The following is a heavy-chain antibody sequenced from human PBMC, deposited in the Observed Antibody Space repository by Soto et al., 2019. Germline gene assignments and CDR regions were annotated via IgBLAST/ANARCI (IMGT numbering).Heavy chain of an antibody. D-gene: IGHD4-17*01. Sequence: ESVGGVVQPGRSLRLSCAASGFTFSSYGMHWVRQAPGKGLEWVAVISYDGSNKYYADSVKGRFTISRDNSKNTLYLQMNSLRAEDTAVYYCAKEDKAVTMDVWGQGTTVTVSS. J-gene: IGHJ6*02. CDR1: GFTFSSYG. CDR3: AKEDKAVTMDV. CDR2: ISYDGSNK. V-gene: IGHV3-30*18.